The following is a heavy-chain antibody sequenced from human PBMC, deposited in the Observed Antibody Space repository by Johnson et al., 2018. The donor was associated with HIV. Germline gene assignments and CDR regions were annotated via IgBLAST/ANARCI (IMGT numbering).Heavy chain of an antibody. CDR2: ISYDGSNK. CDR1: GFTFSSYD. V-gene: IGHV3-30-3*01. J-gene: IGHJ3*02. D-gene: IGHD2-8*01. Sequence: QVQLVECGGGLVQPGGSLRLSCAASGFTFSSYDIHWVRQGTGKGLEWVAVISYDGSNKYYADSVKGRFTISRDNAKNSLYLQMNSLRAEDTAMYYCATGLGFHYATDTFAIWGQGTMVTVSS. CDR3: ATGLGFHYATDTFAI.